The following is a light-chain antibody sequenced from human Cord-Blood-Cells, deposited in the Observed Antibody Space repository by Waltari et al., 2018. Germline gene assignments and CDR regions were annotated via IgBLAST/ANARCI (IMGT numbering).Light chain of an antibody. CDR2: HDS. J-gene: IGLJ1*01. CDR1: KLRANS. CDR3: QAWDSSTYV. Sequence: SYELTQPPSVSVSPGQTASIHCSGDKLRANSACRYQQKPGQSPVLVIYHDSKRPSGIPERFSGSNSGNTDTLTISGTQAMDEADYYCQAWDSSTYVFGTGTKVTVL. V-gene: IGLV3-1*01.